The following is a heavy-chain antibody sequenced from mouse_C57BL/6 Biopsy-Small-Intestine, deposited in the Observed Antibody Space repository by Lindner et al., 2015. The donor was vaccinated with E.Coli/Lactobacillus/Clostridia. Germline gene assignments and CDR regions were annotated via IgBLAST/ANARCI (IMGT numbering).Heavy chain of an antibody. CDR3: ARPDLPMDY. CDR2: IYPGSGNT. CDR1: GYSFTSYY. Sequence: VQLQESGPELVKPGASVKISCKASGYSFTSYYIHWVKQRPGQGLEWIGWIYPGSGNTKYNEKFKGKATLTADTSSSTAYMQLSSLTSEDSAVYYCARPDLPMDYWGQGTSVTVSS. J-gene: IGHJ4*01. V-gene: IGHV1-66*01.